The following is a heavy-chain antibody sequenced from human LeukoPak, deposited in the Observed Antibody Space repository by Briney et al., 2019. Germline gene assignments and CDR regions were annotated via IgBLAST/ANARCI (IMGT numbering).Heavy chain of an antibody. J-gene: IGHJ4*02. Sequence: SQTLSLTCAVSGGSISSGGYSWSWIRQPPGKGLEWIGYIYYSGSTNYNPSLKSRVTISVDTSKNQFSLKLSSVTAADTAVYYCARGAVAGTPTDYWGQGTLVTVSS. D-gene: IGHD6-19*01. CDR1: GGSISSGGYS. CDR2: IYYSGST. CDR3: ARGAVAGTPTDY. V-gene: IGHV4-61*08.